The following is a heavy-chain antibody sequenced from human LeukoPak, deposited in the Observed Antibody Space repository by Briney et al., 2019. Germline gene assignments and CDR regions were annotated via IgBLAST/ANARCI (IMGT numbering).Heavy chain of an antibody. V-gene: IGHV4-39*01. J-gene: IGHJ4*02. Sequence: PSETLSLTCTVSGGSISSYYWGWIRQPPEKGLEWIGSIYYSGSTYYNPSLQSRVTISVDTSKNQFSLKLSSVTAADTAVYYCARRGGVGPFDYWGQGTLVTVSS. CDR3: ARRGGVGPFDY. D-gene: IGHD1-26*01. CDR1: GGSISSYY. CDR2: IYYSGST.